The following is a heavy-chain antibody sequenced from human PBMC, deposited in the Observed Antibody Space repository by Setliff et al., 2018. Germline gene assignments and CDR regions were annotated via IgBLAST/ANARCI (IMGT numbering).Heavy chain of an antibody. V-gene: IGHV4-30-4*08. CDR2: IYHSGCA. Sequence: SETLSLTCTVSGDSISSGDYFWSWIRQPPGKGLEWIAYIYHSGCAYYNPSLKSRVTMSVDTSKNQVSLHLTSVTAADTAVYYCAREVGTSTSSDAFDVWGQGMMVTVSS. CDR3: AREVGTSTSSDAFDV. D-gene: IGHD1-26*01. CDR1: GDSISSGDYF. J-gene: IGHJ3*01.